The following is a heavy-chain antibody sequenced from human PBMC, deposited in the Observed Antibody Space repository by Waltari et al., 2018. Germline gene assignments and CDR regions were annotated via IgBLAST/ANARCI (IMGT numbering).Heavy chain of an antibody. V-gene: IGHV4-59*01. Sequence: QVQLQESGPGLVKPSETLRLTCTVSGGAMNAYTWSWIRQPPGKGLEWIGYVYNTGGNNYNHSLMSRLSVSIATSKNHVSLNLNSVPAADTARYFCAISTPGIAVALDYWVQGIPVTVSS. J-gene: IGHJ4*02. CDR2: VYNTGGN. CDR1: GGAMNAYT. D-gene: IGHD6-19*01. CDR3: AISTPGIAVALDY.